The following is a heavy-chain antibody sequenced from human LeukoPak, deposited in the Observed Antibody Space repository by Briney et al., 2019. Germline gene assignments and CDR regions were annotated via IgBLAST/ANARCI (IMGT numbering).Heavy chain of an antibody. CDR2: TSADESIK. CDR3: ARDPVLGAPDYLDY. CDR1: GFPFTDYV. Sequence: PGGSLRLSCTVSGFPFTDYVIHWFRQAPGKGLEWVAVTSADESIKIYNDSVRGRFTISRDNSKNIQYLQMNSVRVEDTAVYYCARDPVLGAPDYLDYWGRGTLVTVSS. D-gene: IGHD1-26*01. V-gene: IGHV3-30-3*01. J-gene: IGHJ4*02.